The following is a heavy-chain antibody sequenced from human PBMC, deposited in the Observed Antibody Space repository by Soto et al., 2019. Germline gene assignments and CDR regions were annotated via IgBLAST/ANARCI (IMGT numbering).Heavy chain of an antibody. Sequence: SLRLSCAAAGFMFNDYYMTWIRQAPGKGLEWVSYISSGSSTIYYARSVKGRFTISRDNAKNSLYLQMNSLRAEDTAVYYCATSSGALAASFPYYFDYWGQGTLVTVSS. V-gene: IGHV3-11*01. D-gene: IGHD6-25*01. CDR2: ISSGSSTI. CDR1: GFMFNDYY. J-gene: IGHJ4*02. CDR3: ATSSGALAASFPYYFDY.